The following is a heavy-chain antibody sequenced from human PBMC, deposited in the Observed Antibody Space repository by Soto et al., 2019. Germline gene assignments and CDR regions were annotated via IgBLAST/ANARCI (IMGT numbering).Heavy chain of an antibody. CDR2: TYYRSKWYN. Sequence: TLSPTCGLSGDSVSSTSAAWNWIRQSPSRGLEWLGRTYYRSKWYNDYAVSVKSRISINPDTSKNQFSLQLNSVTPEDTAVYYCARAHSNSWDYFRGMDVWGQGTTVTSP. CDR1: GDSVSSTSAA. CDR3: ARAHSNSWDYFRGMDV. V-gene: IGHV6-1*01. J-gene: IGHJ6*02. D-gene: IGHD6-13*01.